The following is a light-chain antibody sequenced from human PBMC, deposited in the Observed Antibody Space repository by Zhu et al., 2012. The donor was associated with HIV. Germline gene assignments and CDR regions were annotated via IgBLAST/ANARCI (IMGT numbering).Light chain of an antibody. J-gene: IGKJ1*01. V-gene: IGKV3-20*01. CDR1: GSVRSF. Sequence: IVLTQSPATLSLSPGERATVSCRASGSVRSFLAWYQQKPGQAPRLLIYDTSKRATGIPARFSGSGSGTDFTLTISRLEPEDFAVYFCHHYGTSRTFGQGTKVEIK. CDR3: HHYGTSRT. CDR2: DTS.